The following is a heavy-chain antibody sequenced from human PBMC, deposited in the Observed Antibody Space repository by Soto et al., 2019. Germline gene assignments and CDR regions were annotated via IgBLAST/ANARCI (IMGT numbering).Heavy chain of an antibody. V-gene: IGHV3-7*01. CDR1: GFTFSSFW. CDR2: IKQDGSEK. D-gene: IGHD1-26*01. J-gene: IGHJ4*02. Sequence: GGSLRLSCAASGFTFSSFWMTWVRQAPGKGLEWVANIKQDGSEKYYVDSVKGRFTISRDNARNSLFLEMKRLRSEDTAVYSCVRDRSGSYLEGFDYWGQGTLVTVSS. CDR3: VRDRSGSYLEGFDY.